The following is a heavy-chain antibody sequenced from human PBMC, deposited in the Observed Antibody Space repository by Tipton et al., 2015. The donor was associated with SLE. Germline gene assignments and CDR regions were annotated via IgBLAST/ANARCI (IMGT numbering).Heavy chain of an antibody. CDR1: GGSISGYY. CDR3: ARGSYGLGARGFDY. J-gene: IGHJ4*02. CDR2: IYTSGST. V-gene: IGHV4-4*07. Sequence: TLSLTCTVSGGSISGYYWGWFRQPAGKGLEWIGRIYTSGSTNYNPSLMSRVTMSVDTSKNQFSLKLNSVTAADTAVYYCARGSYGLGARGFDYWGQGTLVTVSS. D-gene: IGHD5-18*01.